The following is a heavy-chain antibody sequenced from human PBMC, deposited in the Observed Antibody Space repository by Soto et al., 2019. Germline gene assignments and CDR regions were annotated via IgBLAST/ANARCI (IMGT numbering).Heavy chain of an antibody. J-gene: IGHJ1*01. CDR2: IYYSGST. V-gene: IGHV4-61*08. D-gene: IGHD4-17*01. Sequence: PSETLYLTCTVSGGSISSGDYYWSWIRQPPGKGLEWIGYIYYSGSTNYNPSLKSRVTISVDTSKNQFSLKLSSVTAADTAVYYCASQYGDYAPEYFQHWGQGTLVAVSS. CDR1: GGSISSGDYY. CDR3: ASQYGDYAPEYFQH.